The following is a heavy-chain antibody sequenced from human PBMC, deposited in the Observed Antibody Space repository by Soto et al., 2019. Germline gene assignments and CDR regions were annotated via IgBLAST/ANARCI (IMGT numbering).Heavy chain of an antibody. CDR3: ASVIIMVRGVIIDYLDY. V-gene: IGHV3-13*01. CDR2: IGTAGDT. Sequence: EVQLVESGGGLVQPGGSLRLSCAASGFTFSSYDMHWVRQATGKGLEWVSAIGTAGDTYYPGSVKGRFTISRENAKNALYLQMNSLRAGETAVYYCASVIIMVRGVIIDYLDYWGQGVLVTVSS. J-gene: IGHJ4*02. CDR1: GFTFSSYD. D-gene: IGHD3-10*01.